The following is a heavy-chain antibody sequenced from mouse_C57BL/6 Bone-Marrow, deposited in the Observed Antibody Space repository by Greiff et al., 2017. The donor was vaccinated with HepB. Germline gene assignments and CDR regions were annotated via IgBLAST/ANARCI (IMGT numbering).Heavy chain of an antibody. CDR1: GYTFTSYW. Sequence: QVQLQQPGAELVMPGASVKLSCKASGYTFTSYWMHWVKQRPGQGLEWIGEIDPSDSYTNYNQKFKGKSTLTVDKSSSTAYMQLSSLTSEDSAVYYCARSGQLRRERTWFAYWGQGTRVTVSA. J-gene: IGHJ3*01. CDR2: IDPSDSYT. V-gene: IGHV1-69*01. D-gene: IGHD3-2*02. CDR3: ARSGQLRRERTWFAY.